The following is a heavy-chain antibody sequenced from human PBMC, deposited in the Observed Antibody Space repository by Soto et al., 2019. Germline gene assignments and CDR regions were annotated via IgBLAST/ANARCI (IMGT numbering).Heavy chain of an antibody. CDR3: ARGVIGRQWLVLGAFDI. CDR2: INPNSGGT. D-gene: IGHD6-19*01. Sequence: QVQLVQSGAEVKKPGASVKVSCKASGYTFTGYYMHWVRQAPGQGLEWMGWINPNSGGTNYAQKFQGRVTMTRDTSISTAYMELSRLRSDDTAVYHCARGVIGRQWLVLGAFDIWGQGTMVTVSS. CDR1: GYTFTGYY. J-gene: IGHJ3*02. V-gene: IGHV1-2*02.